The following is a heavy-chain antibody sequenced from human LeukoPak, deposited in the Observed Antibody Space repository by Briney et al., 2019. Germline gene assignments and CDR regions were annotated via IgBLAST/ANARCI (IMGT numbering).Heavy chain of an antibody. J-gene: IGHJ4*02. CDR1: GFTLSSYT. D-gene: IGHD5-12*01. CDR2: ISNSGGRT. Sequence: PGGSLRLSCSASGFTLSSYTMSWVRPAPGKGLELVSSISNSGGRTFYTDSVKGRFTISRDNSKITLYLQMNSLRAEDTAVYYCAKSYNGYESKPDYWGQGTLVTVSS. V-gene: IGHV3-23*01. CDR3: AKSYNGYESKPDY.